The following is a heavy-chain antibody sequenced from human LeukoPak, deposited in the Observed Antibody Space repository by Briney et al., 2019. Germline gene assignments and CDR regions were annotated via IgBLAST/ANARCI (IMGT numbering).Heavy chain of an antibody. Sequence: PSETLSLTCTVSRGSISGDYWSWIRQPAGKGLEWIGLIYTSGTTNYNPSLKSRVTMSLDTSKNQFSLKLSSVTAADTAVYYCAEVFHDWGQGTLVTVSS. J-gene: IGHJ3*01. CDR1: RGSISGDY. CDR2: IYTSGTT. V-gene: IGHV4-4*07. CDR3: AEVFHD.